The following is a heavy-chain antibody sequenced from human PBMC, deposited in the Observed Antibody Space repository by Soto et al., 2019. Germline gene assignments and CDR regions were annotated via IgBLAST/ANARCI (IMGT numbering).Heavy chain of an antibody. V-gene: IGHV1-24*01. CDR2: FDPEDGET. J-gene: IGHJ6*02. D-gene: IGHD5-18*01. Sequence: ASVEVSCKVSGYTLTELSMHWVRQAPGKGLEWMGGFDPEDGETIYAQKFQGRVTMTEDTSTDTAYMELSSLRSEDTAVYYSAGGTAMVYYYGMDVWGQGTTVTVSS. CDR1: GYTLTELS. CDR3: AGGTAMVYYYGMDV.